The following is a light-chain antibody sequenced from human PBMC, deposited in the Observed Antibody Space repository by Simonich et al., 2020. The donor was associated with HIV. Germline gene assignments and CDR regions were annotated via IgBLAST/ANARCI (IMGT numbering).Light chain of an antibody. CDR3: QQYNNWPT. CDR1: KSISSN. V-gene: IGKV3-15*01. CDR2: GAS. Sequence: EIVMTQSPATLSVSPGERATLSYRASKSISSNLAWYQQKPGQAPRHLIYGASTRATGIPARFSGSGSGTEFPLTISSLQSEDFAVYYCQQYNNWPTFGQGTKVEIK. J-gene: IGKJ1*01.